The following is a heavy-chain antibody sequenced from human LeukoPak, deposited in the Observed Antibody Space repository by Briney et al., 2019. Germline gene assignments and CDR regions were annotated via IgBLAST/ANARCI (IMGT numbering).Heavy chain of an antibody. V-gene: IGHV1-69*13. Sequence: ASVKVSCKASGYTFTGYYIHWVRQAPGQGLEWMGGIIPIFGTANYAQKFQGRVTITADESTSTAYMELSSLRSEDTAVYYCARTARGDYLIDYWGQGTLVTVSS. CDR3: ARTARGDYLIDY. CDR2: IIPIFGTA. D-gene: IGHD3-16*01. J-gene: IGHJ4*02. CDR1: GYTFTGYY.